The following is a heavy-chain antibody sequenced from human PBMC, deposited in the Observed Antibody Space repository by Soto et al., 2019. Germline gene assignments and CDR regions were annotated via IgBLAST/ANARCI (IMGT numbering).Heavy chain of an antibody. V-gene: IGHV4-59*08. J-gene: IGHJ4*02. CDR2: IYYSGST. CDR1: CGSISSDY. Sequence: SEALSLTCTVSCGSISSDYWSWIRQPPGKGLEWIGYIYYSGSTNYNPSLKSRVTISVDTSKNQFSLKLSSVTAADTAVYYCARQVGATSPFDYWGQGTLVTVSS. D-gene: IGHD1-26*01. CDR3: ARQVGATSPFDY.